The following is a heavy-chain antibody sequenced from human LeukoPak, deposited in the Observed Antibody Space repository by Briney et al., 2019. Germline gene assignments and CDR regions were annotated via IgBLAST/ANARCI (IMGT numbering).Heavy chain of an antibody. CDR1: GFTFSSYA. CDR3: ARELAYYDILTGPYYFDY. J-gene: IGHJ4*02. V-gene: IGHV3-48*03. D-gene: IGHD3-9*01. CDR2: ISSSGSTI. Sequence: GGSLRLSCAASGFTFSSYAMSWVRQSPSKGLEWVSYISSSGSTIYYADSVKGRFTISRDNAKNSLYLQMNSLRAEDTAVYYCARELAYYDILTGPYYFDYWGQGTLVTVSS.